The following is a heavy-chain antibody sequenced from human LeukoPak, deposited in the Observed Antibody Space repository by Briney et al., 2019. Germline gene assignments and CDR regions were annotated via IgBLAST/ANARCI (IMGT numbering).Heavy chain of an antibody. CDR1: GFTFSSYG. Sequence: GGSLRLSCAASGFTFSSYGMHWVRQAPGKGLEWVAVISYDGSNKYYADSVNGRFTISRDNTKNTRYLQMNSLRAEDTAVYYCAKGDRQLPYSPADCWGQGTLVTVSS. CDR3: AKGDRQLPYSPADC. CDR2: ISYDGSNK. V-gene: IGHV3-30*18. D-gene: IGHD2-15*01. J-gene: IGHJ4*02.